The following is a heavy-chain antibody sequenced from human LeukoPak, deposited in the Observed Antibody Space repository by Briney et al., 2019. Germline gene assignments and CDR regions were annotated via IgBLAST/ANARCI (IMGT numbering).Heavy chain of an antibody. Sequence: GGSLRLSCAASGFTFSDYNMRWIRQAPGKGLEWVSSISRSGSTKYYADSVKGRFTISRDNAKNSLYLQMNSLRAEDTAVYYCARGVGYWGQGTLVTVSS. CDR2: ISRSGSTK. V-gene: IGHV3-11*04. CDR3: ARGVGY. J-gene: IGHJ4*02. CDR1: GFTFSDYN.